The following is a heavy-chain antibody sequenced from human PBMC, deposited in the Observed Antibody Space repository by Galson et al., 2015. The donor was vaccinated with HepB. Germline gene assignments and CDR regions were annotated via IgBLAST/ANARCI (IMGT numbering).Heavy chain of an antibody. D-gene: IGHD2-8*01. CDR1: GFTVSSNY. J-gene: IGHJ4*02. CDR2: IYSGGST. Sequence: SLRLSCAASGFTVSSNYMSWVRQAPGKGLEWVSVIYSGGSTYYADSVKGRFTISRDNSRNTVVLQLSSLRPEDTAVYYCAKDGIMVSNNPYQLHFWGQGTLVSVSS. CDR3: AKDGIMVSNNPYQLHF. V-gene: IGHV3-66*01.